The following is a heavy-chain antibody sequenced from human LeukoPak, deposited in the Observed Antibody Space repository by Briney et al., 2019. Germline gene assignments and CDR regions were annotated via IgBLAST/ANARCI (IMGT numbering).Heavy chain of an antibody. CDR1: GFTFSSYG. J-gene: IGHJ3*02. Sequence: GGSLRLSCAASGFTFSSYGMHWVRQAPGQGLEWMGRINPNSGGTNYAQKFQGRVTMTRDTSISTAYMELSRLRSDDTAVYYCASPKGVRATHDAFDIWGQGTMVTVSS. CDR3: ASPKGVRATHDAFDI. CDR2: INPNSGGT. D-gene: IGHD1-26*01. V-gene: IGHV1-2*06.